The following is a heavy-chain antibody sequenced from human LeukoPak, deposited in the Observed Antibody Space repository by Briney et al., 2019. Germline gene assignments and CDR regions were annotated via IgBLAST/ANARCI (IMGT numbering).Heavy chain of an antibody. J-gene: IGHJ4*02. CDR2: ISNSGYHT. CDR3: AKHRGSSFIYSVDS. Sequence: GGSLRLSCGASGFIFSGYGMGWVRQAPGKGLKWVSTISNSGYHTYYPDSVRGRFTISRDNSANTLYLQVNSLRAEDTALYYCAKHRGSSFIYSVDSWGQGTLVTVSS. D-gene: IGHD6-6*01. CDR1: GFIFSGYG. V-gene: IGHV3-23*01.